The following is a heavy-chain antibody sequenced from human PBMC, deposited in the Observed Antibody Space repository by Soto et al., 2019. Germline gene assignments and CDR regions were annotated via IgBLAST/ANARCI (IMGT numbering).Heavy chain of an antibody. CDR3: AREYSSSWYRWKSPPAYYFDY. CDR2: IYYSGST. D-gene: IGHD6-13*01. J-gene: IGHJ4*02. Sequence: QVQLQESGPGLVKPSQTLSLTCTVSGGSISSGDYYWSWIRQPPGKGLEWIGYIYYSGSTYYNPSLKSRVTISVDTSKNQFSLKLSSVTAADTAVYYCAREYSSSWYRWKSPPAYYFDYWGQGTLVTVSS. V-gene: IGHV4-30-4*01. CDR1: GGSISSGDYY.